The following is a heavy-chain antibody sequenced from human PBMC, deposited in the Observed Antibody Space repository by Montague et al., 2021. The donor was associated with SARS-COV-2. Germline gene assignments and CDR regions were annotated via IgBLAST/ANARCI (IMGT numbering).Heavy chain of an antibody. Sequence: SETLSLTCTVSGGSISSSSYYWGWIRQPPGKGLEWIGSIYYSGSTYYNPSLKSRVTISVDTSKNQFSLGLSAVTAADTAVYYCVEIVGAADYWGQGTLVTVSS. D-gene: IGHD1-26*01. J-gene: IGHJ4*02. CDR3: VEIVGAADY. CDR1: GGSISSSSYY. CDR2: IYYSGST. V-gene: IGHV4-39*01.